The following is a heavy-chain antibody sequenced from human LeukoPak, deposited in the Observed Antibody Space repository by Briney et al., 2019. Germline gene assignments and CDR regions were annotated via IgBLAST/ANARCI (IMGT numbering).Heavy chain of an antibody. CDR2: ISYDGKDK. D-gene: IGHD2-15*01. CDR1: GFSFSNYA. Sequence: PGGSLRLSCAASGFSFSNYAMHWLRQAPGKGLEWVTVISYDGKDKFYADSAKGRFTISRDRSRNTLYVQINNLSPEDTAVYYCVRQDCSGGRCYLDYWGQGALVTVSS. V-gene: IGHV3-30*04. J-gene: IGHJ4*02. CDR3: VRQDCSGGRCYLDY.